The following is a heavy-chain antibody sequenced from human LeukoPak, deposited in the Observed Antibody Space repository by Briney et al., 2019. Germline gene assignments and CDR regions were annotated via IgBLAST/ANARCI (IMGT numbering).Heavy chain of an antibody. V-gene: IGHV3-30*02. CDR3: ANEGYYYDSSGYPPLNYYYYMDV. D-gene: IGHD3-22*01. J-gene: IGHJ6*03. CDR2: IRFDESNK. Sequence: GGSLRLSCAASGFTFSRNGMHWVRQTPGKGLEWVAFIRFDESNKYYADSAKGRFTISRDNSKNTLYLQMNSLRAEDTAVYYCANEGYYYDSSGYPPLNYYYYMDVWGEGTTVTISS. CDR1: GFTFSRNG.